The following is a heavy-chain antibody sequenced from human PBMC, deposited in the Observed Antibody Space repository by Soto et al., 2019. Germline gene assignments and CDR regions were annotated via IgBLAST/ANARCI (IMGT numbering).Heavy chain of an antibody. CDR3: AARGYYDSSGPFDY. Sequence: PGGSLRLSCAASGFTFSSYWVSWVRQAPGKGLEWVANIKQDGSEKYYVDSVKGRFTISRDNAKNSLYLQMNSLRAEDTAVYYCAARGYYDSSGPFDYWGQGTLVTVSS. CDR1: GFTFSSYW. D-gene: IGHD3-22*01. V-gene: IGHV3-7*01. CDR2: IKQDGSEK. J-gene: IGHJ4*02.